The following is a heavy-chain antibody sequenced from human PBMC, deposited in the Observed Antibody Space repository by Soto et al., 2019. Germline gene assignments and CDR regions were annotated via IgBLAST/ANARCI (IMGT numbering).Heavy chain of an antibody. CDR3: AKGNGFSSASYLDD. D-gene: IGHD6-6*01. CDR1: GFTFSSYA. CDR2: ISGSGGST. Sequence: GGSLRLSCAASGFTFSSYAMSWVRQAPGKGLEWVSAISGSGGSTYYADSVKGRFTISRDNSKNTLYLQMNSLRAEDTAVYYCAKGNGFSSASYLDDWAQGTLVIVSS. J-gene: IGHJ4*02. V-gene: IGHV3-23*01.